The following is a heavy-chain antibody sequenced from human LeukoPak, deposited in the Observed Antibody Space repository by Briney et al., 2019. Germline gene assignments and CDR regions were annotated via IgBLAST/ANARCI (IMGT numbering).Heavy chain of an antibody. V-gene: IGHV3-7*01. CDR2: IKEDGSEI. J-gene: IGHJ4*02. Sequence: GGSLRLSCSASAFTFSSYWMSWVRQAPGKGPEWVANIKEDGSEIHYVDSVKGRFTISRDNAKNSLYLQLNSLRVEDTAVYYCARDRGYSSFDYWGQGTLVTVSS. CDR1: AFTFSSYW. CDR3: ARDRGYSSFDY. D-gene: IGHD4-23*01.